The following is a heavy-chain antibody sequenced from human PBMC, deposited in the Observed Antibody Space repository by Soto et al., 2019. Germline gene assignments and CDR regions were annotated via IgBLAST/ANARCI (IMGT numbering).Heavy chain of an antibody. CDR3: ARFNWYFDL. CDR2: IYYSGST. CDR1: GDSISSYY. Sequence: QVQLQESGPGLVKPSETLSLTCTVSGDSISSYYWSWIRQPPGKGLEWIGYIYYSGSTNYNPSLKSRVTISVDTSKNQFSLKLRSVTAADTAVYYCARFNWYFDLWGRGTLVTVSS. V-gene: IGHV4-59*08. J-gene: IGHJ2*01.